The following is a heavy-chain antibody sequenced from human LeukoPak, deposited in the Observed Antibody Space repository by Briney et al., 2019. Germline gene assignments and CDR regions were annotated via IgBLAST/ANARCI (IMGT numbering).Heavy chain of an antibody. CDR2: IKSDGSI. D-gene: IGHD3-10*01. J-gene: IGHJ5*01. CDR3: ARTPYSGSYYNHWFDS. V-gene: IGHV3-74*01. Sequence: GGSLRLSCAASGFTFSSYWMDWVRQPPGKGLVWVSRIKSDGSITYADSVKGRFTISRDNAKNTLYLYMNSLRAEDTAVYSCARTPYSGSYYNHWFDSWGQGTLVTVSS. CDR1: GFTFSSYW.